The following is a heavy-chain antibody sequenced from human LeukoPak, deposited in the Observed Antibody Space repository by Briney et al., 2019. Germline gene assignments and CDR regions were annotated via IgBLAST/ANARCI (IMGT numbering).Heavy chain of an antibody. Sequence: GGSLRLSCVASGFTFSNYWMGCVRQAPGIGLEWVANIKEDESEKYYVDSVRGRFTISRDNAKKSLYLQMDSLRAEDTAMYYCARLRVSSYYGMDVWGQGTTVTVSS. J-gene: IGHJ6*02. CDR2: IKEDESEK. D-gene: IGHD2/OR15-2a*01. CDR1: GFTFSNYW. CDR3: ARLRVSSYYGMDV. V-gene: IGHV3-7*05.